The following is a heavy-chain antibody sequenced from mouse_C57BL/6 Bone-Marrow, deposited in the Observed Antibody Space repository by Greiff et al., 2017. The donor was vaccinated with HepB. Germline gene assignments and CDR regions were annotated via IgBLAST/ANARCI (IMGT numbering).Heavy chain of an antibody. Sequence: QVQLQQSGAELVKPGASVKLSCKASGYTFNSYWMHWVKQRPEQGLEWIGMIHPNSGSTNYNEKFKSKATVTVDKSSSTAYMQLSSLTSEDSAVYYCALTTVVEDYYAMDYWGQGTSVTVSS. CDR2: IHPNSGST. CDR1: GYTFNSYW. CDR3: ALTTVVEDYYAMDY. V-gene: IGHV1-64*01. J-gene: IGHJ4*01. D-gene: IGHD1-1*01.